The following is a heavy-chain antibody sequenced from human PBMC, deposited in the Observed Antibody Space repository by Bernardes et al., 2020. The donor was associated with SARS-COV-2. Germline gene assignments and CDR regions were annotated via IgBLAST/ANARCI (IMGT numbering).Heavy chain of an antibody. J-gene: IGHJ6*02. V-gene: IGHV3-74*01. D-gene: IGHD4-4*01. Sequence: VGSLFLSCAASGFTFSDYWMNWVRQVPGKGLVWVSGINKDGSGTNYAESVRGRFTISRDNAKRTLYLQMNSLGAEDSAVYYCSKDLHNYGMDVWGQGTTVIVSS. CDR1: GFTFSDYW. CDR2: INKDGSGT. CDR3: SKDLHNYGMDV.